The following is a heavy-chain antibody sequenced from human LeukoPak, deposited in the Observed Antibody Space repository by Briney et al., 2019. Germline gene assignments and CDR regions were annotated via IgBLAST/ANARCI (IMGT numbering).Heavy chain of an antibody. J-gene: IGHJ1*01. V-gene: IGHV4-39*02. CDR2: IYYSGST. CDR1: GDYISSSSYY. Sequence: PSETLSLTCTLSGDYISSSSYYWGWIRQPPGKGLEWVGDIYYSGSTYYNASLKGRVSISIDTSNNHFSLHLRSLTAADTALYYCARLRYYDSTGYLDWGHGTLVIVSS. D-gene: IGHD3-22*01. CDR3: ARLRYYDSTGYLD.